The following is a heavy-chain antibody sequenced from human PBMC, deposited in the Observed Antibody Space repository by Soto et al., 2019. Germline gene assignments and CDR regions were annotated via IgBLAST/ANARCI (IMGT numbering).Heavy chain of an antibody. J-gene: IGHJ4*02. D-gene: IGHD3-16*02. CDR1: GFTFTYYA. CDR3: ARDRLRLGELSLIGYFDY. Sequence: QVQLVESGGSVVQPGRSLRLSCEASGFTFTYYAMHWVRQAPGKGLEWVAVISYDGINEYYADSVKGRFTIARDNSQNALFLQMSSLRVEDTAVYYCARDRLRLGELSLIGYFDYWGQGTLVTVSS. CDR2: ISYDGINE. V-gene: IGHV3-30*15.